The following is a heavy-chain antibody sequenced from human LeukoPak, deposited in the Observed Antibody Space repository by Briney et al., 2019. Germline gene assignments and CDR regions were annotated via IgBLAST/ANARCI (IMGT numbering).Heavy chain of an antibody. Sequence: PGESLKISCKGSGYSFTSYWIGWVRQMPGKGLEWMGIIYPGDSDTRYSPSFQGQVTISADKSISTAYLQRSSLKASDTAMYYCARLGPTPTYYYDSSGYSRTDFLDYWGQGTLVTVSS. J-gene: IGHJ4*02. CDR2: IYPGDSDT. D-gene: IGHD3-22*01. CDR3: ARLGPTPTYYYDSSGYSRTDFLDY. V-gene: IGHV5-51*01. CDR1: GYSFTSYW.